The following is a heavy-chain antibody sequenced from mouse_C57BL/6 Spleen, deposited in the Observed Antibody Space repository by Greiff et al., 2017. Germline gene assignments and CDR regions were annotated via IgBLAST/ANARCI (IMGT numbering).Heavy chain of an antibody. V-gene: IGHV1-82*01. D-gene: IGHD2-1*01. Sequence: VKLQESGPELVKPGASVKISCKASGYAFSSSWMNWVKQRPGKGLEWIGRIYPGDGDTNYNGKFKGKATLTADKSSSTAYMQLSSLTSEDSAVYFCARYGNYPYYFDYWGQGTTLTVSS. CDR3: ARYGNYPYYFDY. J-gene: IGHJ2*01. CDR2: IYPGDGDT. CDR1: GYAFSSSW.